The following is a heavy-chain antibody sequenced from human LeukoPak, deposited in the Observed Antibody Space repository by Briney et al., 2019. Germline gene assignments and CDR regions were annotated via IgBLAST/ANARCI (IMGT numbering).Heavy chain of an antibody. J-gene: IGHJ4*02. Sequence: SETLSLTCTVSGGSLTNPTYYQGSGIRRRPGRGQEFIGSLCASSIAKFNESLTSRVAMSLDASQNHFSLKLSSVTAEDSAMYHCAIFKSGGFAYFDSWGQGSRVSVSS. V-gene: IGHV4-61*03. CDR3: AIFKSGGFAYFDS. CDR1: GGSLTNPTYY. CDR2: LCASSIA. D-gene: IGHD4-23*01.